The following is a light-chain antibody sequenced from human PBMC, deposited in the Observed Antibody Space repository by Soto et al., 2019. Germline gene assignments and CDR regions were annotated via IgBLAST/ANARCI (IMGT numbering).Light chain of an antibody. J-gene: IGLJ1*01. CDR2: DVS. CDR1: SSDVGSSNG. CDR3: SSYTTSRTYV. Sequence: QSVLTQPPSVSGSPGQSVAISCTGTSSDVGSSNGVSWYQQPPGTAPKLMIYDVSNRPPGVPDRFSGSKSGNTASLTISGLQAEDEADYYCSSYTTSRTYVFGTGTKVTVL. V-gene: IGLV2-18*02.